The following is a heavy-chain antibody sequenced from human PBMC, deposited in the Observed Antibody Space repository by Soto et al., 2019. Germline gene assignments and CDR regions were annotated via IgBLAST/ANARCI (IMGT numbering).Heavy chain of an antibody. D-gene: IGHD1-26*01. CDR2: INPNTGNP. Sequence: QVQMVQSGSESMQPGASVEVSCQGSGYNFNSHSINWLRQAPGQGLEWMGWINPNTGNPTYEQDFTGRFVFSVDTSVSTVYLQIFSLKAADSAVYSCARDRASGSFDYWGQGTLVTVSS. V-gene: IGHV7-4-1*01. CDR3: ARDRASGSFDY. J-gene: IGHJ4*02. CDR1: GYNFNSHS.